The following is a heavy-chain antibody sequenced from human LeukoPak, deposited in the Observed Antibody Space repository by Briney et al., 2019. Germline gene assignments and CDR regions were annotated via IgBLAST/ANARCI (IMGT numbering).Heavy chain of an antibody. CDR2: ISYDGRNK. Sequence: PGGSLRLSCAASGFTFSSYGLHWVRQAPGKGPEWLAFISYDGRNKYYADSVKGRLTISRDNSKNTVYLQMNSLSAEDTAVFHCATHLTTDFDNWGQGTLVTVSS. J-gene: IGHJ4*02. CDR1: GFTFSSYG. CDR3: ATHLTTDFDN. V-gene: IGHV3-30*03. D-gene: IGHD4-11*01.